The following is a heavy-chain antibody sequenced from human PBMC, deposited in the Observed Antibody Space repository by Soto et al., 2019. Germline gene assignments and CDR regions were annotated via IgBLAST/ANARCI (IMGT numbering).Heavy chain of an antibody. D-gene: IGHD2-2*01. J-gene: IGHJ6*02. CDR3: ARGGPAARYGMDV. V-gene: IGHV3-23*01. Sequence: EVQLLESGGGLVQPGGSLRLSCAASGFTFSSYAMSWVRQAPGKGLEWVSAISGSGGSTYYADSVKGRFTISRDNAKNSLYLQMNSLRAEDTAVYYCARGGPAARYGMDVWGQGTTVTVSS. CDR2: ISGSGGST. CDR1: GFTFSSYA.